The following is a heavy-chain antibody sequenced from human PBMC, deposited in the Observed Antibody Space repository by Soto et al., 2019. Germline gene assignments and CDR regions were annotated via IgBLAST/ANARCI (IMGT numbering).Heavy chain of an antibody. V-gene: IGHV5-51*01. CDR3: ARQVVVVVAATPHDAFDI. J-gene: IGHJ3*02. D-gene: IGHD2-15*01. CDR2: IYPGDSDT. CDR1: GYSFTSYW. Sequence: PGESLKISCKGSGYSFTSYWIGWVRQMPGKGLEWMGIIYPGDSDTRYSPSLQGQVTISADKSISTAYLQWSSLKASDTAMYYCARQVVVVVAATPHDAFDIWGQGTMVTVSS.